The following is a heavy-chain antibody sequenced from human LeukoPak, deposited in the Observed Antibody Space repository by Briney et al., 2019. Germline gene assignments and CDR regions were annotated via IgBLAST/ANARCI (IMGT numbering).Heavy chain of an antibody. D-gene: IGHD2/OR15-2a*01. CDR2: ISSSGGTT. J-gene: IGHJ4*02. CDR3: AKDRNSWPTNFDS. Sequence: GSLGLSCAPSGFTFSSYAVNWDRQAPGKGLEWVSAISSSGGTTYYADSVKGRFSISRDNSKNMLYLQMNSRRAGDTAVYYCAKDRNSWPTNFDSWGQGTLVTVSA. V-gene: IGHV3-23*01. CDR1: GFTFSSYA.